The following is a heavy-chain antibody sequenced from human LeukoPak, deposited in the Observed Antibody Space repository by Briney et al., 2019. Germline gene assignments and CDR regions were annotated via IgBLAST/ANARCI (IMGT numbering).Heavy chain of an antibody. D-gene: IGHD6-13*01. CDR2: ISGSGGST. Sequence: PGGSLRLSCAASGSTFSSYAMSWVRQAPGKGLEWVSAISGSGGSTYYADSVKGRFTISRDNSKNTLYLQMNSLRAEDTAVYYCAKDRVGSSSWYPYYFDYWGQGTLVTVSS. V-gene: IGHV3-23*01. CDR1: GSTFSSYA. J-gene: IGHJ4*02. CDR3: AKDRVGSSSWYPYYFDY.